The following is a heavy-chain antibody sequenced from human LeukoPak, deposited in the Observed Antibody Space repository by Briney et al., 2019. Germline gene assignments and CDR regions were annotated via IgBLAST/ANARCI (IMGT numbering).Heavy chain of an antibody. Sequence: AICGSGGSTYYADSGKGPVTISRENSKNTLYLQMKSLRDEETAVYYCATRRYYVWGSYRNWGQGTLVTVSS. J-gene: IGHJ4*02. CDR2: ICGSGGST. V-gene: IGHV3-23*01. CDR3: ATRRYYVWGSYRN. D-gene: IGHD3-16*01.